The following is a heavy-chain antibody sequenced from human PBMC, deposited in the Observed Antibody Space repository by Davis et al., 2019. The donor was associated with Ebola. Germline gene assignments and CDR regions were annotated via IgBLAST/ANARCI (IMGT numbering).Heavy chain of an antibody. CDR1: GGTFSSYA. J-gene: IGHJ4*02. CDR2: IIPIFGTA. D-gene: IGHD6-6*01. Sequence: SSVNVSCKASGGTFSSYAISWVRQAPGQGLEWMGGIIPIFGTANYAQKFQGRVTITADKSTSTAYMELSSLRSEDTAVYYCARGLILYSSSAVWDYWGQGTLVTVSS. V-gene: IGHV1-69*06. CDR3: ARGLILYSSSAVWDY.